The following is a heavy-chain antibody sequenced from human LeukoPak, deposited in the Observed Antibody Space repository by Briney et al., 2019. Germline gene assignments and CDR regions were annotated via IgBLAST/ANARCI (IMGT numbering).Heavy chain of an antibody. CDR1: GFTFSNYG. CDR2: IRYDGSNK. CDR3: AKDPGAHYYGSGSYRRGSYFDC. Sequence: PGGSLRLSCAASGFTFSNYGMHWVRQAPGKGLERVAFIRYDGSNKYYADSVKGRFTISRGNSKNTLYLQMNSLRAEDTAVYYCAKDPGAHYYGSGSYRRGSYFDCWGQGTLVTVSS. J-gene: IGHJ4*02. D-gene: IGHD3-10*01. V-gene: IGHV3-30*02.